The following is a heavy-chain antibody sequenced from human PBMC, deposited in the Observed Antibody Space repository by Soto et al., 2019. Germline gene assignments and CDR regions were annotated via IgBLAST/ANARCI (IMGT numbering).Heavy chain of an antibody. CDR3: ARDFRPPYGVRYFDY. CDR1: GFTVSSNY. V-gene: IGHV3-53*04. Sequence: EVQLVESGGGLVQPGGSLRLSCAASGFTVSSNYMSWVRQAPGKGLEWVSVIYSGGSTYYADSVKGRFTICRHNSKNTLYLLMNSLRAEDTAVYYCARDFRPPYGVRYFDYWGQGTLVTVSS. CDR2: IYSGGST. J-gene: IGHJ4*02. D-gene: IGHD4-17*01.